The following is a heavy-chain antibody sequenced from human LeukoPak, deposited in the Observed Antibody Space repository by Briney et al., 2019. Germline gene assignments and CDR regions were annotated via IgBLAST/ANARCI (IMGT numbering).Heavy chain of an antibody. CDR1: GFTFSSYA. Sequence: GGSLRLSCAASGFTFSSYAMHRVRQAPGKGLEWVAVISYDGSNKYYADSVKGRFTISRDNSKNTLYLQMNSLRAEDTAVYYCAKFFTGEYVRAFDVWGQGTMVTVSS. V-gene: IGHV3-30*18. D-gene: IGHD3-10*02. J-gene: IGHJ3*01. CDR2: ISYDGSNK. CDR3: AKFFTGEYVRAFDV.